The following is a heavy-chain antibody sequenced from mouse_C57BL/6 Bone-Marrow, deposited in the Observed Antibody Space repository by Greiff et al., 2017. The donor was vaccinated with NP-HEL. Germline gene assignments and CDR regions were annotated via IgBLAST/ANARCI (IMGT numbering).Heavy chain of an antibody. CDR2: IDPENGDT. CDR3: IGFITTA. Sequence: EVQLQQSGAELVRPGASVKLSCTASGFNIKDDYMHWVKQRPEQGLEWIGWIDPENGDTEYASKFQGKATITADTSSNTAYLQLSSLTSEDTAVYYCIGFITTARGQGTTLTVSS. V-gene: IGHV14-4*01. CDR1: GFNIKDDY. J-gene: IGHJ2*01. D-gene: IGHD1-1*01.